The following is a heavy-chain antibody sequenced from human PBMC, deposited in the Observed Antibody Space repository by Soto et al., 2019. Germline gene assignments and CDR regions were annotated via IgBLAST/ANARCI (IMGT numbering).Heavy chain of an antibody. V-gene: IGHV3-23*01. D-gene: IGHD2-2*01. Sequence: GGSLRLSCAASGFTFSSYAMSWVRQTPGKGLEWVSAISGSGGSTYYADSVKGRFTISRDNSKNTLYLQMNSLRAEDTAVYYCAKDCSSTSCHDAFDIWGQGTMVTVSS. CDR3: AKDCSSTSCHDAFDI. CDR1: GFTFSSYA. CDR2: ISGSGGST. J-gene: IGHJ3*02.